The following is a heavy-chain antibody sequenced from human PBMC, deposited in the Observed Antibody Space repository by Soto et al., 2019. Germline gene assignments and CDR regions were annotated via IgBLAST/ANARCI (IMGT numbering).Heavy chain of an antibody. CDR2: INHSGST. J-gene: IGHJ4*01. V-gene: IGHV4-34*01. Sequence: PSETHSLTSTVSGGSIISYYWSWIRQPAGKGLEWIGEINHSGSTNYNPSLKSRVTISVDTSKNQFSLKLSSVTAADTAVYFCARGDLRTDYWGQGTLVTVSS. CDR1: GGSIISYY. CDR3: ARGDLRTDY.